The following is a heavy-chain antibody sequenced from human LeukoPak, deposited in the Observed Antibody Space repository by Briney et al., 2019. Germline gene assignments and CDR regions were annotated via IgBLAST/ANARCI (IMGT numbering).Heavy chain of an antibody. CDR2: ISTDGNYT. J-gene: IGHJ4*02. D-gene: IGHD3-10*01. CDR1: GFGFSNYW. Sequence: GGSLRLSCAASGFGFSNYWMHWVRQVPGRGPVWVSHISTDGNYTNYADSVKGRFTISRDNAKNTLYLQMNSLRAEDTAVYYCLFGSGSFYTAFESWSQGTLVTVSS. CDR3: LFGSGSFYTAFES. V-gene: IGHV3-74*01.